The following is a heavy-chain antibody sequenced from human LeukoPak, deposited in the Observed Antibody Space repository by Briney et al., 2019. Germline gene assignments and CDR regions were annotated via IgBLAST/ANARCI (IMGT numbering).Heavy chain of an antibody. CDR2: IYYGGST. Sequence: SETLSLTCAVSGGSINSSSYYWGWIRQPPGKGLEWIGSIYYGGSTYYNPSLKSRVTISLDTSKNQFPLKLSSVTAADTAVYYCARGVVAAAGRTFDFWGQGTLVTVSS. J-gene: IGHJ4*02. V-gene: IGHV4-39*06. CDR3: ARGVVAAAGRTFDF. D-gene: IGHD6-13*01. CDR1: GGSINSSSYY.